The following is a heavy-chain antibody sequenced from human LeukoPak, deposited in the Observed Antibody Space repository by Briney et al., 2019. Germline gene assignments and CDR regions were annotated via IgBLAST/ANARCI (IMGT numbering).Heavy chain of an antibody. CDR1: GFTFSSYA. V-gene: IGHV3-23*01. D-gene: IGHD3-22*01. CDR2: ISGSGGST. Sequence: GGSLRLSCAASGFTFSSYAMSWVRQAPGKGLEWVSAISGSGGSTYYADSVKGRFTISRDNSKNTLYLQMNSLRAEDTAVYYCAKDLHVERITMIVVVINAFDIWGQGTMVTVSS. J-gene: IGHJ3*02. CDR3: AKDLHVERITMIVVVINAFDI.